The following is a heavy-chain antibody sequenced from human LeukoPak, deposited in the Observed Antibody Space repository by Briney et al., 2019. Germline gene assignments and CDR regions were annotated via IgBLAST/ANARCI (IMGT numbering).Heavy chain of an antibody. CDR3: ARDFTSAYGDSTTQLFDY. CDR1: GYTFTSYD. J-gene: IGHJ4*02. D-gene: IGHD2-21*02. V-gene: IGHV1-8*03. CDR2: MNPNSGNT. Sequence: ASVKVSCKASGYTFTSYDINWVRQATGQGLEWMGWMNPNSGNTGYAQKFQGRVTITRNTSISTAYMELRSLRSDDTAVYYCARDFTSAYGDSTTQLFDYWGQGTLVTVSS.